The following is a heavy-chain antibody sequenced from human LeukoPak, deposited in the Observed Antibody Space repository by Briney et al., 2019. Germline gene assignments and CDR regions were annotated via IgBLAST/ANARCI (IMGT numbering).Heavy chain of an antibody. CDR2: IYYSGST. Sequence: SETLSLTCTVSGGSISSGGYYWSWIRQHPGKGLEWIGYIYYSGSTYYNPSLKSRVTISVDTSKNQFSLKLSSVTAADTAVYYCARLRDFPFFEFDYWGQGTLVTVSS. D-gene: IGHD2-21*01. CDR1: GGSISSGGYY. V-gene: IGHV4-31*03. J-gene: IGHJ4*02. CDR3: ARLRDFPFFEFDY.